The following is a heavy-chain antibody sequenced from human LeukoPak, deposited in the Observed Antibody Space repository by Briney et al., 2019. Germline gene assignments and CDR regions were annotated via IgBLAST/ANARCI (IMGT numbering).Heavy chain of an antibody. CDR2: IYYSGST. Sequence: PSQTLSLTCTVSGVSVSSGGYYWSWIRQPPGKGLEWIGYIYYSGSTNYNPSLKSRVTISVDTSKNQFSLKLSSVTAADTAVYYCARVRGGRWNYEGHNWFDPWGQGTLVTVSS. J-gene: IGHJ5*02. CDR3: ARVRGGRWNYEGHNWFDP. V-gene: IGHV4-61*08. CDR1: GVSVSSGGYY. D-gene: IGHD1-7*01.